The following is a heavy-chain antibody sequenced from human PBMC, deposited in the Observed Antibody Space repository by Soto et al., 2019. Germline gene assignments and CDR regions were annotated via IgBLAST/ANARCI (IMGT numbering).Heavy chain of an antibody. D-gene: IGHD1-1*01. J-gene: IGHJ6*02. CDR3: ASPGGGRNYYYYGMDV. V-gene: IGHV1-69*12. CDR1: GGTFSSYA. Sequence: QVQLVQSGAEVKKPGSSVKVSCKASGGTFSSYAISWVRQAPGQGLEWMGGIIPIFGTANYAQKFQGRVTITADEPTRTAYMKVSSLRSEDTAVYYCASPGGGRNYYYYGMDVWGQGATVTVSS. CDR2: IIPIFGTA.